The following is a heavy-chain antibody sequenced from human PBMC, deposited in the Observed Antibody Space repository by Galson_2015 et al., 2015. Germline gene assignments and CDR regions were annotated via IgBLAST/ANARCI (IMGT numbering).Heavy chain of an antibody. Sequence: SVKVSCKASGYTFTGYYMHWVRQAPGQGLEWMGWISHDSGGTYYAQKLQGLVTMTRDTSISTAYMELSSVTAADTAVYYCTRVISAAPLFDYWGQGTLVTVSS. CDR3: TRVISAAPLFDY. J-gene: IGHJ4*02. CDR2: ISHDSGGT. V-gene: IGHV1-2*04. CDR1: GYTFTGYY.